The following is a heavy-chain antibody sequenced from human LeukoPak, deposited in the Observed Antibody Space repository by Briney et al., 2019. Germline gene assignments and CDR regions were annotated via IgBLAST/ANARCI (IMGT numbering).Heavy chain of an antibody. CDR2: IYTSGST. CDR3: ARKETTVVTLYFDY. CDR1: GGSISSGSYY. D-gene: IGHD4-23*01. Sequence: PSETLSLTCTVSGGSISSGSYYWSWIRRPAGKGLEWIGRIYTSGSTNYNPSLKSRVTISVDTSKNQFSLKLSSVTAADTAVHYCARKETTVVTLYFDYWGQGTLVTVSS. J-gene: IGHJ4*02. V-gene: IGHV4-61*02.